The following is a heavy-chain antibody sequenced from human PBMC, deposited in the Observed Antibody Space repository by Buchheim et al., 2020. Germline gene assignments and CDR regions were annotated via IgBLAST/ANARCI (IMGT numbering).Heavy chain of an antibody. CDR3: ARGGGEVGYYFDY. D-gene: IGHD3-16*01. CDR2: INHSGST. Sequence: QVQLQQWGAGLLKPSETLSLSCAVSGGSFSGFYWTWIRQPPGKGLEWIAEINHSGSTSYDPSLKRRATIPVDTSKSQVSLIMSSVTAADTAVYYCARGGGEVGYYFDYWGQGTL. J-gene: IGHJ4*02. CDR1: GGSFSGFY. V-gene: IGHV4-34*01.